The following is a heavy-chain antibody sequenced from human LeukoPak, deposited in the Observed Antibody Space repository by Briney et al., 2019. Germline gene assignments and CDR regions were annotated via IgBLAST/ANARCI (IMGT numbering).Heavy chain of an antibody. Sequence: GGSLRLSCAASGFTFSSYGMHWVRQAPGKGLEWVAFIRYDGSNKYYADSVKGRFTISRDNSKNTLYLQMNSLRAEDTAVYYCAKDLDNLVGATLLEGSWGQGTLVTVSS. J-gene: IGHJ5*02. CDR1: GFTFSSYG. CDR3: AKDLDNLVGATLLEGS. D-gene: IGHD1-26*01. V-gene: IGHV3-30*02. CDR2: IRYDGSNK.